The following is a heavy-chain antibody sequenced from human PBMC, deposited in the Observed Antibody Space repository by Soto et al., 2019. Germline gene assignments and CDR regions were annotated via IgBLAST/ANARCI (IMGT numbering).Heavy chain of an antibody. Sequence: SVKVSCKASGGTFSSYTISWVRQAPGQGLEWMGRIIPILGIANYAQKFQGRVTITADKSTSTAYMELSSLRSEDTAVYYCARADRLYYFDYWGQGTLVTVSS. CDR3: ARADRLYYFDY. V-gene: IGHV1-69*02. D-gene: IGHD3-10*01. CDR1: GGTFSSYT. CDR2: IIPILGIA. J-gene: IGHJ4*02.